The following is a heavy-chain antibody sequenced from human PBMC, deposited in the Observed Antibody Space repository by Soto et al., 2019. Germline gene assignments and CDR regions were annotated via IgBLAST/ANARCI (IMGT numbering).Heavy chain of an antibody. V-gene: IGHV1-2*04. J-gene: IGHJ4*02. Sequence: ASVKVSCKASGYTFTGYYLHWLRQAPGQGLEWVGWISPSNGGTKYAQKFQGWVTLTRDTSINTAYMDLSRLRSDDTAVYYCARDLAVSSDYIFDYWGQGTVVTVSS. CDR1: GYTFTGYY. D-gene: IGHD3-16*01. CDR2: ISPSNGGT. CDR3: ARDLAVSSDYIFDY.